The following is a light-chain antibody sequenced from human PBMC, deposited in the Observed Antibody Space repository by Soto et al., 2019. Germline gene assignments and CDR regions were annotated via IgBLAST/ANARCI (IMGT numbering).Light chain of an antibody. CDR3: QVWDSSSDHYV. V-gene: IGLV2-14*01. Sequence: QSALTQPASVSGSPGQSITISCTGTSSDVGGYNYVSWYQHHPGKAPKLIIFEVSDRPSGVSNRFSGSKSGNTASLTISRVEAGDEADYYCQVWDSSSDHYVFGTGTKLTVL. J-gene: IGLJ1*01. CDR1: SSDVGGYNY. CDR2: EVS.